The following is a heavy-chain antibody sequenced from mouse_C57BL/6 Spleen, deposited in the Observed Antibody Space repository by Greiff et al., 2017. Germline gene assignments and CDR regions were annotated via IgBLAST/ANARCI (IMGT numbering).Heavy chain of an antibody. J-gene: IGHJ4*01. CDR1: GYTFTSYW. V-gene: IGHV1-69*01. D-gene: IGHD2-5*01. CDR3: AIHYSNYYAMDD. CDR2: IDPSDSYT. Sequence: VQLQQPGAELVMPGASVKLSCKASGYTFTSYWMHWVKQRPGQGLEWIGEIDPSDSYTNYNQKFKGKSTLTVDKSSSTAYMQLSSLTSEDSAVYYCAIHYSNYYAMDDWGQGTSVTVSS.